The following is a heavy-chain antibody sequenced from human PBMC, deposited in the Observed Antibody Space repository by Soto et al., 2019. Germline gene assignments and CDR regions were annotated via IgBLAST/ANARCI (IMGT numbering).Heavy chain of an antibody. D-gene: IGHD3-3*01. Sequence: QVQLVQSGAEVKKPGASVKVSCKASGYTFTSYGISWVRQAPGQGLEWMGWISAYNGNTNYAQKLQGRVTMTTNTSTSTAYMELRSLRSDDTAVYYCARVKRITILYGNQDWFDPWGQGTLVTVSS. J-gene: IGHJ5*02. CDR3: ARVKRITILYGNQDWFDP. CDR1: GYTFTSYG. V-gene: IGHV1-18*04. CDR2: ISAYNGNT.